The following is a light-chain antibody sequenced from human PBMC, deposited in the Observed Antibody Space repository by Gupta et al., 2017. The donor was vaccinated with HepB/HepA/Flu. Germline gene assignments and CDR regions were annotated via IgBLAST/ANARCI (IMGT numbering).Light chain of an antibody. CDR2: DVS. V-gene: IGLV2-14*01. Sequence: QSALTQPASVSGSPGQSITISCTGTSSDVGGYNSVSRYQQHPGKAPKLMIYDVSNRPSGVSKRVSGSKSGNTASLTISGLQAEDEADEYCSSYTSTRTDVCGTGTKVTVL. J-gene: IGLJ1*01. CDR3: SSYTSTRTDV. CDR1: SSDVGGYNS.